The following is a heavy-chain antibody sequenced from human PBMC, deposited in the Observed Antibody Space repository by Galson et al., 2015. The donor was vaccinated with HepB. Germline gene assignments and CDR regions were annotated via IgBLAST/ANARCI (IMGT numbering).Heavy chain of an antibody. CDR3: AKDNLVSSWVHNTIFDS. CDR2: ISSDGSNT. J-gene: IGHJ4*02. D-gene: IGHD6-13*01. V-gene: IGHV3-30*18. Sequence: SLRLSCAVSGFTFSSYGIHWVRQAPGKGPEWVAVISSDGSNTGYEDSVRGRFTISRDNLKNTLYLQLNSLRPEDTAVYYCAKDNLVSSWVHNTIFDSWGQGTLVTVSS. CDR1: GFTFSSYG.